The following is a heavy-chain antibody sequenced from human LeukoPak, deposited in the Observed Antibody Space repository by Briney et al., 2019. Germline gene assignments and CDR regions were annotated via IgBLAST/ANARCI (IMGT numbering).Heavy chain of an antibody. D-gene: IGHD1-26*01. CDR3: AKGGSYYFDY. CDR2: VGGTDGRT. CDR1: GSTISTYN. J-gene: IGHJ4*02. V-gene: IGHV3-23*01. Sequence: QPGSSLRLSCAASGSTISTYNMNCVRQAPGKGLEWVSAVGGTDGRTYYAAFVKGRFTISRDNSKNTLYLQMNSLRADDTAIYYCAKGGSYYFDYWGQGTLVTVSS.